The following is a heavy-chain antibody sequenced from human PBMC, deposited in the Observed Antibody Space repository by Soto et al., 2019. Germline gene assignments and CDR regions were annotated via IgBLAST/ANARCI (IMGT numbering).Heavy chain of an antibody. J-gene: IGHJ4*02. D-gene: IGHD6-19*01. CDR3: AKVKALMSGWYFDY. Sequence: GGSLRLSCAASGFTFSSYAMSWVRQAPGKGLEWVSVISGSGGSTYYADSVKGRFTISRDNSKNTLYLQMNSLRAEDTAVYYCAKVKALMSGWYFDYWGQGTLVTVSS. CDR1: GFTFSSYA. V-gene: IGHV3-23*01. CDR2: ISGSGGST.